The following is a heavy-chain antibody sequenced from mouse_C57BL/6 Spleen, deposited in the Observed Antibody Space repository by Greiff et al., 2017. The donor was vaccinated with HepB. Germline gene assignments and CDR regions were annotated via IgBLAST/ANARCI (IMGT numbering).Heavy chain of an antibody. V-gene: IGHV1-52*01. J-gene: IGHJ1*03. CDR2: IDPSDSET. D-gene: IGHD1-1*01. CDR3: ARSEYGHWYFDV. CDR1: GYTFTSYW. Sequence: QVHVKQPGAELVRPGSSVKLSCKASGYTFTSYWMHWVKQRPIQGLEWIGNIDPSDSETHYNQKFKDKATLTVDKSSSTAYMQLSSLTSEDSAVYYCARSEYGHWYFDVWGTGTTVTVSS.